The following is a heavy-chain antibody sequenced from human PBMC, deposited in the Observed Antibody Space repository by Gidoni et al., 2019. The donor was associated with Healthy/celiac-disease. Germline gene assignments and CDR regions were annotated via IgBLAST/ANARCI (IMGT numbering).Heavy chain of an antibody. CDR2: ISSSGSTI. Sequence: EVQLVESEGGLVQPGGSLRLSCAASGFTFRSYEMNWVRQAPGKGLEWVSYISSSGSTIYYADSVKGRFTISRDNAKNSLYLQRNSLRAEDMAVYYCARGGYCSSTSCYKYWGQGTLVTVSS. J-gene: IGHJ4*02. CDR3: ARGGYCSSTSCYKY. D-gene: IGHD2-2*02. CDR1: GFTFRSYE. V-gene: IGHV3-48*03.